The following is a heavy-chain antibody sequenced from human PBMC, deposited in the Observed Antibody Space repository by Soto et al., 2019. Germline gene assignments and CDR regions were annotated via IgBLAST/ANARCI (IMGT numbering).Heavy chain of an antibody. V-gene: IGHV1-69*01. CDR1: GGTFTGNP. D-gene: IGHD6-6*01. CDR3: ARENSIASLSYYYGIEV. J-gene: IGHJ6*02. Sequence: QVQLVQSGAEVKKPGSSVKVSCKASGGTFTGNPISWVRQAPGRGLEWMGGIIPMFGTTNYAQKFQDRVTITADESTTTANMELNSLRSENTAVYYCARENSIASLSYYYGIEVWGQGTTCTVAS. CDR2: IIPMFGTT.